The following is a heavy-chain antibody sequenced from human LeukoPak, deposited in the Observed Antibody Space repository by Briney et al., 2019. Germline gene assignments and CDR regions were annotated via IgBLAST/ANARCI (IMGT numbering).Heavy chain of an antibody. CDR2: IYYSGST. D-gene: IGHD3-9*01. CDR3: ARDLKGRDILTGYFANWFDP. Sequence: PSETLSLTCTVSGGSISSYYWSWIRQPPGKGLEWIGYIYYSGSTNYNPSLKSRVSMSVDTSKNQFSLKLSSVTAADTAVYYCARDLKGRDILTGYFANWFDPWGQGTLVSVSS. CDR1: GGSISSYY. V-gene: IGHV4-59*01. J-gene: IGHJ5*02.